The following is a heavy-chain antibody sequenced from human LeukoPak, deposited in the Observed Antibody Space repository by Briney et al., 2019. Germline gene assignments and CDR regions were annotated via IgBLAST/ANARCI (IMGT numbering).Heavy chain of an antibody. CDR3: ARDQSSASYTYYYYYMDV. D-gene: IGHD1-26*01. J-gene: IGHJ6*03. CDR1: GYTFTGHY. Sequence: ASVKVSCKASGYTFTGHYMHWVRQAPGQGLEWMGWINPDSGGTKYAQKFQGRVTMTRDTSISTAYMELSRLTSDGAAVYYCARDQSSASYTYYYYYMDVWGKGTTVTVPS. CDR2: INPDSGGT. V-gene: IGHV1-2*02.